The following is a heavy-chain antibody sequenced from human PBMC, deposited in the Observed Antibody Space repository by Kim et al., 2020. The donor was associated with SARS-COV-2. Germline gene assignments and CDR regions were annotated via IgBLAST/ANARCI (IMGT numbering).Heavy chain of an antibody. CDR3: ARGVSAREHCLGCNAAF. J-gene: IGHJ3*01. CDR2: ISPSRGTN. Sequence: GGSLRLSCEPSGFTFSDFYMSWIRQTPGTGLERVSYISPSRGTNYYADSVKGRFTISRDNAKNTLYLQMSGLRADDTAVYYCARGVSAREHCLGCNAAF. CDR1: GFTFSDFY. V-gene: IGHV3-11*01. D-gene: IGHD2-15*01.